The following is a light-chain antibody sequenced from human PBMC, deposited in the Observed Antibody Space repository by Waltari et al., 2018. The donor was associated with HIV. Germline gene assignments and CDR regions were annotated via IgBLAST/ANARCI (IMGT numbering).Light chain of an antibody. Sequence: EIVLTQSPDFQSVTPKGEVTITCRASQNIGSDLHWFQQKPGQSPKRRIKYASQSFSGVPSRFSGSGSGTDVTLTINSLEAEDAATYDCHQSSSLPYTFGQGTKLEIK. J-gene: IGKJ2*01. CDR2: YAS. CDR1: QNIGSD. V-gene: IGKV6-21*01. CDR3: HQSSSLPYT.